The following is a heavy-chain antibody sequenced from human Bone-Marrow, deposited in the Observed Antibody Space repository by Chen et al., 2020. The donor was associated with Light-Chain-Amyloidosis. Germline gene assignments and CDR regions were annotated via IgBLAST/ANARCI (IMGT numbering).Heavy chain of an antibody. D-gene: IGHD3-9*01. J-gene: IGHJ4*02. Sequence: QITLKASGPTMVRPTQTLTLTCTFPGFSLATIGVGVGWIRQPPGKALEWLGLINWNDEKSYRPSLKSRRTISKDTSNNQVVLTMTNMDPVDTATYYCARRYDVPTGYWGVDYWGQGTLVTVSS. V-gene: IGHV2-5*01. CDR1: GFSLATIGVG. CDR3: ARRYDVPTGYWGVDY. CDR2: INWNDEK.